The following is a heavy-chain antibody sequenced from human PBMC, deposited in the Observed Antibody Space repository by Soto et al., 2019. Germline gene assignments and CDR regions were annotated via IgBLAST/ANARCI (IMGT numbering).Heavy chain of an antibody. V-gene: IGHV1-18*01. Sequence: QVQLEQSGAEVKKPGASVKVSCKASGYTFTSYGISWVRQAPGQGLEWMGRISGYNGNTNYAQKFQGRVTMTTDTSTSTAYVELRSLRSDDTAVYYCAGDRGYNWNYGWFDPWGQGTLVTVSS. J-gene: IGHJ5*02. CDR3: AGDRGYNWNYGWFDP. D-gene: IGHD1-7*01. CDR1: GYTFTSYG. CDR2: ISGYNGNT.